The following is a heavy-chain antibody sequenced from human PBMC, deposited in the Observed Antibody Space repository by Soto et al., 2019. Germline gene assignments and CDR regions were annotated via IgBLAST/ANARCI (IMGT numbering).Heavy chain of an antibody. V-gene: IGHV4-59*01. D-gene: IGHD2-15*01. CDR1: GGSISGYY. J-gene: IGHJ4*02. Sequence: LSLTCTVSGGSISGYYWSWIRQTPGKGLEWIGYIYSSGTTNYKSSLKSRVTISLDTPKNHFSLNVRSMTAADTAVYYCARGSGSSHPFDYWGQGTLVTVSS. CDR3: ARGSGSSHPFDY. CDR2: IYSSGTT.